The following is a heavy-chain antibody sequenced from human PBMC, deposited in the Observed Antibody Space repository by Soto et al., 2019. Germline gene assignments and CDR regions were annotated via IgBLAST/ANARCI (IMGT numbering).Heavy chain of an antibody. V-gene: IGHV1-69*01. D-gene: IGHD2-2*02. CDR2: IIPIFGTA. J-gene: IGHJ6*02. CDR3: ATSPYCSSTSCYTDYYGMDV. CDR1: GGTFSSYA. Sequence: QVQLVQSGAEVKKPGSSVKVSCKASGGTFSSYAISWVRQAPGQGLEWMGGIIPIFGTANYAQKIQGRVTITADESTSTAYMELSSLRSEDTAVYYCATSPYCSSTSCYTDYYGMDVWGQGTTVTVSS.